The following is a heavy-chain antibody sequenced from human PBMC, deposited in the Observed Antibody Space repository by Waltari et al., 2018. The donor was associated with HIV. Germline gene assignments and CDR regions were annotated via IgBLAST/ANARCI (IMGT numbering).Heavy chain of an antibody. J-gene: IGHJ4*01. Sequence: QVLLVQSGTEVKKPGASVTISCKASGYNFTSYTVHWVGRAPGRGLEWLGWINSGNGNSRYSPGFQDRLTMTRDISASTSYFVLSGLTSDDTSVYFCARSGIVRGRSYELLAFWGQGT. CDR3: ARSGIVRGRSYELLAF. CDR1: GYNFTSYT. V-gene: IGHV1-3*01. CDR2: INSGNGNS. D-gene: IGHD3-16*01.